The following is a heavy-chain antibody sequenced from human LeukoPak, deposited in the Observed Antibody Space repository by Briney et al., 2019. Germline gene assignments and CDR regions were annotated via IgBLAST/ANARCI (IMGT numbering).Heavy chain of an antibody. CDR3: AREVDWFDP. CDR2: IYYSGST. Sequence: SETLSLTCTVSGGFISGYYWTWIRQPPGKGLEWIGYIYYSGSTNYNPSLKSRVTISVDTSKNQFSLKLSSVTAADTAVYYCAREVDWFDPWGQGTLVTVSS. CDR1: GGFISGYY. D-gene: IGHD1-26*01. V-gene: IGHV4-59*01. J-gene: IGHJ5*02.